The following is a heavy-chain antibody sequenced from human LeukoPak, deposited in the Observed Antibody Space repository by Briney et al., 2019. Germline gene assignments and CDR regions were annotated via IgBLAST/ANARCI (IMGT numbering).Heavy chain of an antibody. J-gene: IGHJ2*01. D-gene: IGHD6-13*01. Sequence: GGSLRLSCAASGFTFSSYAMSWVRQAPGKGLEWVSTISVSGGNTYYADSVKGRFTISRDNAKSSLYLQMYSLRDEDTAVYYCARDDSSNSGHFDLWGRGTLVAVSS. V-gene: IGHV3-23*01. CDR1: GFTFSSYA. CDR2: ISVSGGNT. CDR3: ARDDSSNSGHFDL.